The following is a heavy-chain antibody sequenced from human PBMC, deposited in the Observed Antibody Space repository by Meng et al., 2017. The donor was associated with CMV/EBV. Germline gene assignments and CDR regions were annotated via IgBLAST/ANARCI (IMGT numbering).Heavy chain of an antibody. J-gene: IGHJ6*02. V-gene: IGHV4-4*02. D-gene: IGHD2-15*01. CDR1: GVSISNSNW. CDR3: ARNYWSDGYVEYAMDV. Sequence: SETLSLTCSVSGVSISNSNWWSWVRQSPGKGLEWIGEIHHTGSTYYNPSLKSRATMSVDKSKNQFSLNLRSVTAADTAVYYCARNYWSDGYVEYAMDVWGQGTTVTVSS. CDR2: IHHTGST.